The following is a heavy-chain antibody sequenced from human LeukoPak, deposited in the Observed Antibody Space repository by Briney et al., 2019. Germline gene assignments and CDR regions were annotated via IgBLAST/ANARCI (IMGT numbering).Heavy chain of an antibody. V-gene: IGHV3-30*02. CDR2: VRYDGTNK. CDR3: TVTTKGY. Sequence: GGSLRLSCAASGFTFSTYGIHWVRQAPGKGLEWVAFVRYDGTNKYYADSVKGRFTISRDNSKNTLYLQMNSLRAEDTATYYCTVTTKGYWGQGTLVTVSS. CDR1: GFTFSTYG. D-gene: IGHD4-11*01. J-gene: IGHJ4*02.